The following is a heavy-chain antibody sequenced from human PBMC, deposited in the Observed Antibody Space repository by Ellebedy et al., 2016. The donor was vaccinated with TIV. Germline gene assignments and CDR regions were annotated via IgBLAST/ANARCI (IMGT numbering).Heavy chain of an antibody. J-gene: IGHJ4*02. CDR2: INHSGVT. D-gene: IGHD3-22*01. V-gene: IGHV4-34*01. Sequence: GSLRLXXAVSGGSLSDYYWSWVRQPPGKGLEWIGEINHSGVTNYNPSLKSRVTISVNTSKNQFSLKLSSVTAADTALYYCARGVYSDSSGYMYYFDYWGQGTLVTVSS. CDR3: ARGVYSDSSGYMYYFDY. CDR1: GGSLSDYY.